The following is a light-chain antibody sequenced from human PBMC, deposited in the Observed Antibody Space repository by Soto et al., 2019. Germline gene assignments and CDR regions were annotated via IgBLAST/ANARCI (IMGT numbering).Light chain of an antibody. CDR2: WAS. J-gene: IGKJ2*01. CDR1: QIILYNSNNKNY. Sequence: DIVMTQSPDSLAVSLGERATINCKSSQIILYNSNNKNYLAWYQQKPGQPPKLLIYWASIRQSGVPDRFSGSESGTDFTLTISSLQAEDVAVYYCQQYYTTPYTFVQGTKLEIK. V-gene: IGKV4-1*01. CDR3: QQYYTTPYT.